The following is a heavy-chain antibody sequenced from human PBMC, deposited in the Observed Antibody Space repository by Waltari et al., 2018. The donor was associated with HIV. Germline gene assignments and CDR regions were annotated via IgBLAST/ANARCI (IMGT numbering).Heavy chain of an antibody. CDR1: TFRVVDNY. CDR3: TKGVKFYGP. Sequence: EVQVVTTGGRLVLPGGSVSLSCTASTFRVVDNYIPWVRQTPGTGLEWVSVLYVDGTSHYSDSVRGRFIVSRDKSKNTVFLQMNYLIVEDTALYFCTKGVKFYGPWGQGTQVTVSP. CDR2: LYVDGTS. J-gene: IGHJ5*02. V-gene: IGHV3-53*05. D-gene: IGHD2-21*01.